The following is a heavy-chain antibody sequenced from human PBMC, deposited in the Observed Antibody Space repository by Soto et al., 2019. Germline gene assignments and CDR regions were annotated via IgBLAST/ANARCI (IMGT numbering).Heavy chain of an antibody. V-gene: IGHV3-48*03. J-gene: IGHJ6*02. Sequence: EVQLVESGGGLVQPGGSLRLSCAASGFTFSSYEMNWVRQAPGKGLEWVSYISSSGSTIYYADSVKGRFTISRDNAKNSLYLQMNSLRAEDTAVYYCARDSGGVVPAPGGMDVWGQGTTVTVSS. D-gene: IGHD2-2*01. CDR1: GFTFSSYE. CDR2: ISSSGSTI. CDR3: ARDSGGVVPAPGGMDV.